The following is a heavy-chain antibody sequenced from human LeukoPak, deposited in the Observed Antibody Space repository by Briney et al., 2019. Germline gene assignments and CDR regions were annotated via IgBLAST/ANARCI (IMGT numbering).Heavy chain of an antibody. D-gene: IGHD5-12*01. CDR2: ISSNGGST. CDR3: ARAQRWLQFSAFDI. CDR1: GFTFSSYA. V-gene: IGHV3-64*01. Sequence: GGSLRLSCAASGFTFSSYAMRWVRQAPGKGLEYVSAISSNGGSTYYANSVKGRFTISRDNSKDTLYLQMGSLRAEDMAVYYCARAQRWLQFSAFDIWGQGTMVTVSS. J-gene: IGHJ3*02.